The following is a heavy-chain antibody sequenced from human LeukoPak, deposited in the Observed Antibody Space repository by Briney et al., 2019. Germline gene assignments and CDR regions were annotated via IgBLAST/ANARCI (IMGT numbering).Heavy chain of an antibody. CDR2: ISGSGGST. Sequence: PGGSLRLSCAASGFTFSSYAMSWVRQAPGKGLEWVSAISGSGGSTSYADSVKGRFTISRDNAKNTLYLQMNSLRAEDTAVYYCAREEVFGIAALRDYYYGMDVWGQGTTVTVSS. J-gene: IGHJ6*02. V-gene: IGHV3-23*01. CDR1: GFTFSSYA. CDR3: AREEVFGIAALRDYYYGMDV. D-gene: IGHD6-6*01.